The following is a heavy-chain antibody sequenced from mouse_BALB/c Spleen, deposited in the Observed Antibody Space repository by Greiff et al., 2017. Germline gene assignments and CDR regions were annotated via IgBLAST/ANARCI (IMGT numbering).Heavy chain of an antibody. Sequence: EVHLVESGPGLVKPSQSLSLTCSVTGYSITSGYYWNWIRQFPGNKLEWMGYISYDGSNNYNPSLKNRISITRDTSKNQFFLKLNSVTTEDTATYYCANEGYGNYAGVDWGQGTSVTVSS. CDR3: ANEGYGNYAGVD. V-gene: IGHV3-6*02. CDR1: GYSITSGYY. J-gene: IGHJ4*01. D-gene: IGHD2-1*01. CDR2: ISYDGSN.